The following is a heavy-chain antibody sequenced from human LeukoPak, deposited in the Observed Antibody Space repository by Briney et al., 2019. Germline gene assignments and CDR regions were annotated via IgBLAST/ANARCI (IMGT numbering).Heavy chain of an antibody. V-gene: IGHV3-53*01. CDR3: ARGWGLDY. CDR2: LQSGGGT. CDR1: GFTVSSNY. Sequence: GGSLRLSCAASGFTVSSNYMSWFRQAPGKGLEWVSVLQSGGGTFYSDSVKGRFTISRDNSKNTLYLQMNSLRAEDTAVYYCARGWGLDYWGQGTLVTVSS. J-gene: IGHJ4*02. D-gene: IGHD7-27*01.